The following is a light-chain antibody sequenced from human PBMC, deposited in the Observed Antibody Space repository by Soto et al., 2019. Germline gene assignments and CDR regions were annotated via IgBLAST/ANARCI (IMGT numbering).Light chain of an antibody. CDR3: SSYTSSAPFYV. V-gene: IGLV2-14*03. CDR1: STDVDGYDC. CDR2: DVN. Sequence: QSALTQPASVSGSPGQSITISCTGASTDVDGYDCVSWYQQHPGQAPKLMIYDVNNRPSGVSYRFSGSKSGDTASLTTSGLQAEDDADYYCSSYTSSAPFYVFGTGTKVTVL. J-gene: IGLJ1*01.